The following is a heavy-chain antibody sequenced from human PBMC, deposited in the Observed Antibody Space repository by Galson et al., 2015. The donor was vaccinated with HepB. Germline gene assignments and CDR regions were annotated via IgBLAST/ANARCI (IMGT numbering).Heavy chain of an antibody. CDR1: GFSLNTRGVG. J-gene: IGHJ4*02. Sequence: PALVKPTQTLTLTCTFSGFSLNTRGVGVGWIRQPPGKALEWLALIFWDDDKRYSPSLKSRLTITKDTSKNQVVLTMTNMDPVDTATYYCAHGDNVLRFLGLQYYFDYWGQGTLVTVSS. V-gene: IGHV2-5*02. CDR2: IFWDDDK. D-gene: IGHD3-3*01. CDR3: AHGDNVLRFLGLQYYFDY.